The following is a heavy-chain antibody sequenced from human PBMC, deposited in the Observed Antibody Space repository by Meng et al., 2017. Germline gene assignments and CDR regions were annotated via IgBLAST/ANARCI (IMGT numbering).Heavy chain of an antibody. Sequence: GGSLRLSCTASGCTFSSYWMHWVRQAPGKGLVWISRISSDGSSTSYADSVKGRFTITRDNAKNTLSLQMTDLRAEDTAVYYCARWAEDLWGLDYWGQGT. CDR2: ISSDGSST. V-gene: IGHV3-74*01. CDR3: ARWAEDLWGLDY. J-gene: IGHJ4*01. D-gene: IGHD1-26*01. CDR1: GCTFSSYW.